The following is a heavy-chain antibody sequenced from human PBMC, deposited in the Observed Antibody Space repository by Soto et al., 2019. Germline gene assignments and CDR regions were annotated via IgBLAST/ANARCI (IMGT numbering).Heavy chain of an antibody. D-gene: IGHD3-3*01. V-gene: IGHV1-18*01. J-gene: IGHJ5*02. CDR1: GYTFTSYG. Sequence: ASVKVSCKASGYTFTSYGISWVRQAPGQGLEWMGWISAYNGNTNYAQKLQVRVTMTTDTSTSTAYMELRSLRSDDTAVYYCARDRPLYYDFWSGYSFDPWGQGTLVTVSS. CDR3: ARDRPLYYDFWSGYSFDP. CDR2: ISAYNGNT.